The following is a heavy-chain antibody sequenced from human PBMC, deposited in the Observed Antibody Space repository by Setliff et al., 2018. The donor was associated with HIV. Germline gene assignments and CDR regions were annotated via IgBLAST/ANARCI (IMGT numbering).Heavy chain of an antibody. CDR3: ARVPSSGWYGGHHYMDV. CDR2: IHYTGST. J-gene: IGHJ6*03. CDR1: GASISSNY. V-gene: IGHV4-59*01. D-gene: IGHD6-19*01. Sequence: PSETLSLTCTVSGASISSNYWTWIRQPPGKGLEWIGNIHYTGSTNYNPSLKSRFTISGDSSKKQFSLVLSSVTAADTAVYYCARVPSSGWYGGHHYMDVWGKGATVTVSS.